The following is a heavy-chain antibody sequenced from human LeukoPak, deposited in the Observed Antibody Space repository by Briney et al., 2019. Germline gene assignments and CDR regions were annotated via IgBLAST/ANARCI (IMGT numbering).Heavy chain of an antibody. CDR1: GYTFTSYY. CDR3: ARGPSYGSGSYPPYYFDY. V-gene: IGHV1-46*01. Sequence: ASVKVSCKASGYTFTSYYMHWVRQAPGQGLEWMGIINPSGGSTSYAQKFQGRVTMTRDMSTSTVYMELSSLRSEDTAVYYCARGPSYGSGSYPPYYFDYWGQGTLVTVSS. CDR2: INPSGGST. J-gene: IGHJ4*02. D-gene: IGHD3-10*01.